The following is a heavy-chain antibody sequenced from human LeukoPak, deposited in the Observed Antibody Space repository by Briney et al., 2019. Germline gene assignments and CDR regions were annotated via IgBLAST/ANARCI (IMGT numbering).Heavy chain of an antibody. V-gene: IGHV3-7*01. J-gene: IGHJ4*02. CDR1: GFTFTSAW. D-gene: IGHD4-17*01. Sequence: GGSLRLSCGASGFTFTSAWMNWARQAPGKGLEWVASINHNGNVNYYVDSVKGRFTISRDNAKNSLYLQMNSLRAEDTAVYYCARGPYGDYIDAFDYWGQGTLVTVSS. CDR3: ARGPYGDYIDAFDY. CDR2: INHNGNVN.